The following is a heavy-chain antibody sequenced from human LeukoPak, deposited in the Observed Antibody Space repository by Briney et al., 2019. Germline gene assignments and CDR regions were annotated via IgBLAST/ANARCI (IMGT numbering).Heavy chain of an antibody. CDR2: IYYSGTT. Sequence: SETLSLTCTVSGGSISSSSYYWGWIRQPPGKGLEWIGTIYYSGTTYYNPSLKSRVTISVDTSKNQFSLKLSSVTAADTAVYYCARLGGSIYFYYMDVWGKGTRSPSP. J-gene: IGHJ6*03. CDR3: ARLGGSIYFYYMDV. CDR1: GGSISSSSYY. D-gene: IGHD3-16*01. V-gene: IGHV4-39*01.